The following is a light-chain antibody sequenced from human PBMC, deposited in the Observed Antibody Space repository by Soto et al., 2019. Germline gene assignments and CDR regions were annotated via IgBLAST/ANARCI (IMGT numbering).Light chain of an antibody. J-gene: IGLJ3*02. V-gene: IGLV1-51*02. CDR1: SSNIGVNY. Sequence: QAVVTQPPSVSAAPGQKVTISCSGSSSNIGVNYVSWYQQLPGTAPKLLIYESNKRPSGIPDRFSGSKSGTSATLGITGLQTGDEADYYCGAWDNSLSTWLFGGGTKVTVL. CDR2: ESN. CDR3: GAWDNSLSTWL.